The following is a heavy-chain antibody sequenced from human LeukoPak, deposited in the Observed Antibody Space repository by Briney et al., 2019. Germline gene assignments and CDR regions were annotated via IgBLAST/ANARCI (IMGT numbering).Heavy chain of an antibody. CDR3: AKSATMVRVLDY. Sequence: PGGSLRLSCAASGFTFSSYGMHWVRQAPGKGLEWVAVISYDGSNKHYADSVKGRFTISRDNSKNTLYLQMNSLRAEDTAVYYCAKSATMVRVLDYWGQGTLVTVSS. CDR2: ISYDGSNK. J-gene: IGHJ4*02. D-gene: IGHD3-10*01. V-gene: IGHV3-30*18. CDR1: GFTFSSYG.